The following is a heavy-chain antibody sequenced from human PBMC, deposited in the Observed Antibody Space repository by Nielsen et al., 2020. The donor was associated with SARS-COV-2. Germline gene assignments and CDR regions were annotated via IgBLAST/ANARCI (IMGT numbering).Heavy chain of an antibody. CDR2: ISGSGGST. D-gene: IGHD1-1*01. CDR1: GFTFSSYS. V-gene: IGHV3-23*01. Sequence: GESLKISCAASGFTFSSYSMNWVRQAPGKGLEWVSAISGSGGSTYYADSVKGRFTISRDNSKNTLYLQMNSLRAEDTAVYYCAKTSGTGTRYYFDYWGQGTLVTVSS. J-gene: IGHJ4*02. CDR3: AKTSGTGTRYYFDY.